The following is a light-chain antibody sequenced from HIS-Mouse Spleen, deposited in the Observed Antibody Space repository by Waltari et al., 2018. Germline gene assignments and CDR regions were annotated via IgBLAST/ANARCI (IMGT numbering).Light chain of an antibody. J-gene: IGLJ1*01. Sequence: QSALTQPASVSGSPGQSITISCPGPSSAVGGYNYVSWYQQHPGKAPKLMIYDVSNRPSGVSNRFSGSKSGNTASLTISGLQAEDEADYYCSSYTSSSTYVFGTGTKVTVL. CDR1: SSAVGGYNY. CDR2: DVS. V-gene: IGLV2-14*03. CDR3: SSYTSSSTYV.